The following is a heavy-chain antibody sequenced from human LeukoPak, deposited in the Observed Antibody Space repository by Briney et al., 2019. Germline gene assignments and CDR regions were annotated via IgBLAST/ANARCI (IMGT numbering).Heavy chain of an antibody. CDR1: GFTVSSNY. D-gene: IGHD4-17*01. CDR2: IYSGGST. J-gene: IGHJ4*02. Sequence: GGSLRLSCAACGFTVSSNYMSWVRQAPGKGLEWVTVIYSGGSTYYADSVKGRFTISRDNSKNTLYLQMNSLRDEDTAVYYCASLPDYGDYIDYWGQGTLVTVSS. CDR3: ASLPDYGDYIDY. V-gene: IGHV3-53*01.